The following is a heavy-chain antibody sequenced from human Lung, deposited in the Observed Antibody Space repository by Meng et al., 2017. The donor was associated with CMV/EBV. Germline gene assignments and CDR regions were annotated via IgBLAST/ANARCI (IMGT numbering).Heavy chain of an antibody. V-gene: IGHV4-59*01. D-gene: IGHD2-21*01. CDR1: GGSINSYY. CDR2: FYYRGNS. Sequence: VQLRGLGPGLGKPSETLSLTCTVSGGSINSYYWSWIRQPPGQGLEWLGYFYYRGNSNYNPSLKSRVTISVDTSKNLFSLNLTSVTAADAALYYCARGSYLAVEGWGLGTLVTVSS. J-gene: IGHJ4*02. CDR3: ARGSYLAVEG.